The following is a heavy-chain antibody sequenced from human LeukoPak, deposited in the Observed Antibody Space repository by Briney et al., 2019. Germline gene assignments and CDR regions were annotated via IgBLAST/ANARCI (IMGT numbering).Heavy chain of an antibody. D-gene: IGHD3-22*01. CDR2: INAGNGNT. Sequence: ASVKVSCKASGYTFTSYAMHWVRQAPGQRLEWMGWINAGNGNTKYSQKFQGRVTITRDTSASTAYMELSSLRSEDTAVYYCARDRAYYYDSSGYYPFDYWGQGTLVTVSS. V-gene: IGHV1-3*01. J-gene: IGHJ4*02. CDR3: ARDRAYYYDSSGYYPFDY. CDR1: GYTFTSYA.